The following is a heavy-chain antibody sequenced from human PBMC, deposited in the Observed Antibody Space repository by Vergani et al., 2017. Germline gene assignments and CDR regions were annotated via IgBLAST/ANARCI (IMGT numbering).Heavy chain of an antibody. D-gene: IGHD7-27*01. Sequence: QVQLQESGPGLVKPSETLSLTCAVSGYSISSGYYWDWVRQPPGKGLEWIGSIYHSGSTYYNPSLKSRVTISVDTSKNQFSLKLSSVTAADTAVYYCARGPLGYYGMDVWGQGTTVTVSS. CDR3: ARGPLGYYGMDV. CDR2: IYHSGST. V-gene: IGHV4-38-2*01. J-gene: IGHJ6*02. CDR1: GYSISSGYY.